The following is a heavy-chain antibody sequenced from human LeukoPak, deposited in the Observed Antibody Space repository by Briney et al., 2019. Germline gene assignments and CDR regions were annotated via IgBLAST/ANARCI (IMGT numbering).Heavy chain of an antibody. J-gene: IGHJ4*02. Sequence: GGSLRLSCAASGFTFSSYWMSWIRQAPGKGLEWVANIKQDGSEKYYVDSVKGRFTISRDNAKNSLYLQMNSLRAEDTAVYYCARGTIAAAGYYYFDYWGQGTQVTVSS. CDR1: GFTFSSYW. D-gene: IGHD6-13*01. V-gene: IGHV3-7*04. CDR2: IKQDGSEK. CDR3: ARGTIAAAGYYYFDY.